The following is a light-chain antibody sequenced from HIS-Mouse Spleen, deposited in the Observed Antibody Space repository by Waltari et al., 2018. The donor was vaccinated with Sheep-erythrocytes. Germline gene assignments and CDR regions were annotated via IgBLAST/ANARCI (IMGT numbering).Light chain of an antibody. CDR2: DVS. Sequence: QSALTHPRSVSGSPGQSVTISCTGTSSDVGGYNYVSWYQQHPGKAPQLMIYDVSKRPSGVPDRFSGSKSGNTASLTISGLQAEDEADYYCCSYAGSYNHVFATGTKVTVL. V-gene: IGLV2-11*01. J-gene: IGLJ1*01. CDR3: CSYAGSYNHV. CDR1: SSDVGGYNY.